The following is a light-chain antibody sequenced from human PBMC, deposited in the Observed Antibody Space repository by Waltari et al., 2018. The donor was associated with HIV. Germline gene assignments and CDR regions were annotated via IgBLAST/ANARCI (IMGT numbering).Light chain of an antibody. Sequence: HSVLTQPPSVSAAPGQQVTIPCSATSPTLCNHSGLQSQQFPGTAPNLLIYDNNKRPSGIPDRFSGTKSGTSATLGITGLQTGDEAGYYCGAWDSGLSAWVFGGGTKLTVL. CDR2: DNN. V-gene: IGLV1-51*01. J-gene: IGLJ3*02. CDR3: GAWDSGLSAWV. CDR1: SPTLCNHS.